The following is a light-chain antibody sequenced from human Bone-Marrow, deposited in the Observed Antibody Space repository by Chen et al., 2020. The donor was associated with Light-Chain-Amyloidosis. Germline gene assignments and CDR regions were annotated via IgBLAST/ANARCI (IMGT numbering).Light chain of an antibody. J-gene: IGLJ3*02. CDR1: SGSIATNY. V-gene: IGLV6-57*01. Sequence: NFMLTQPHSVSESPGKTVIISCTRSSGSIATNYEQWYQQRPGSSPTTVICVDDQRPSGVPVRFSGSIDRSSNSASLTLSGLQTEDEADYYCQSYQGSSQGVFGGGTKLTVL. CDR3: QSYQGSSQGV. CDR2: VDD.